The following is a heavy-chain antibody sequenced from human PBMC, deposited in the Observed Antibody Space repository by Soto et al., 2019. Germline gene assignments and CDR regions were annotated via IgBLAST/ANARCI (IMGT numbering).Heavy chain of an antibody. D-gene: IGHD2-15*01. CDR2: ISASGGST. CDR3: ARDRGYCSGGSCYWCFDL. J-gene: IGHJ2*01. Sequence: PGGSLRLSCAASGFTFNNNGMSWARQAPGKGLEWVSTISASGGSTYYADSVKGRFTISRDNSKNTMYVQMNSLRAEDTAVYYCARDRGYCSGGSCYWCFDLWGRGTLVTVSS. V-gene: IGHV3-23*01. CDR1: GFTFNNNG.